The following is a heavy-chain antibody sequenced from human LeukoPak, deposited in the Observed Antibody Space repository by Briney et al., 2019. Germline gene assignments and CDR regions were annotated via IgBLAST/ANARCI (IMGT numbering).Heavy chain of an antibody. Sequence: ASVTVSCKASGYTFTSYGISWVRQGPGQGLEWMGWISPYYGNTNYAQNLQGRVTMTTDRSTSTAYMELRSLRSDDTAVYYCARDLNDVYYSSGRYGYWGQGTLVTVSS. CDR1: GYTFTSYG. CDR3: ARDLNDVYYSSGRYGY. V-gene: IGHV1-18*01. D-gene: IGHD3-10*01. J-gene: IGHJ4*02. CDR2: ISPYYGNT.